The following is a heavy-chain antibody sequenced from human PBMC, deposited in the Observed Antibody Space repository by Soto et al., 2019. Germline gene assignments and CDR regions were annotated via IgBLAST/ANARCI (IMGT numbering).Heavy chain of an antibody. D-gene: IGHD1-1*01. J-gene: IGHJ4*02. V-gene: IGHV3-23*01. CDR1: GFTFSSYA. CDR2: INSGGDST. Sequence: VGSLRLSCAASGFTFSSYAMSWVRQAPGKGLEWVSGINSGGDSTYFADSVRGRFTISRDNSKNTLFLQMNSLRAEDTAVYYCARGWTFDLWGQGTLVTVSS. CDR3: ARGWTFDL.